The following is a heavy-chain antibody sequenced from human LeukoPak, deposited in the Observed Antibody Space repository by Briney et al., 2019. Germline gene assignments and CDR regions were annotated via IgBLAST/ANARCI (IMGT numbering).Heavy chain of an antibody. CDR1: GFTFSSYN. D-gene: IGHD2-2*01. CDR2: ISSSSNYI. Sequence: PGGSLRLSCAASGFTFSSYNMNWVRQAPGKGLEWVSSISSSSNYIYYADSVKGRFTISRDNAKNSLYLQMNSLRAEDTAVYYCARFGYCSSTSCVYWGQGTLVTVSS. V-gene: IGHV3-21*01. CDR3: ARFGYCSSTSCVY. J-gene: IGHJ4*02.